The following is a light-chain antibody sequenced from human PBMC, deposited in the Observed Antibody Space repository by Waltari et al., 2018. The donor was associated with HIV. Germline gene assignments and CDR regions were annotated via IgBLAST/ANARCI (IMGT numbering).Light chain of an antibody. CDR1: TSNIGGNT. V-gene: IGLV1-44*01. CDR3: AAWDDSLKGGA. CDR2: SNK. J-gene: IGLJ1*01. Sequence: QSVLAQPPSASGTPGQRVTISCSGSTSNIGGNTVSWYQQLPGTAPKLLNHSNKERPSGVPDGLAGSTSGTSASLVISGLQSEEEADYYCAAWDDSLKGGAFGTGTKVTVL.